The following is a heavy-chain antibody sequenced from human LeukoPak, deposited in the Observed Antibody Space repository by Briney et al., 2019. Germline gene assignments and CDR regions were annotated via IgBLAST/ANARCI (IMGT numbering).Heavy chain of an antibody. CDR3: TTVIMGAPKDDY. J-gene: IGHJ4*02. D-gene: IGHD1-26*01. V-gene: IGHV3-15*05. Sequence: GGSLRLSCAASGFTFSSYWMNWARQAPGKGLEWVGRFRSKTDGGTIDYAAPVKGRFTISRDDSRNTLYLQMNSLKTEDTAVYYCTTVIMGAPKDDYWGQGTLVTVSS. CDR2: FRSKTDGGTI. CDR1: GFTFSSYW.